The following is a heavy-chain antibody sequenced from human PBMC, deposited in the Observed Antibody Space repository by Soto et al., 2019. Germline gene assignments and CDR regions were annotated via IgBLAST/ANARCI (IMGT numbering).Heavy chain of an antibody. D-gene: IGHD3-3*01. J-gene: IGHJ4*02. Sequence: SETLSLTCAVYGGSFSGYYWSWIRQPPGKGLEWIGEINHSGSTNYNPSLKSRVTISVDTSKNQFSLKLSSVTAADTAVYYCARGGRALVSGFWRGYYKDLFDYWGQGTLVTVSS. V-gene: IGHV4-34*01. CDR1: GGSFSGYY. CDR2: INHSGST. CDR3: ARGGRALVSGFWRGYYKDLFDY.